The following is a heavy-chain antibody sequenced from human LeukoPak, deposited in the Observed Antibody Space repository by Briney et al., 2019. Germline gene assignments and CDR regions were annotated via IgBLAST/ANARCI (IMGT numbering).Heavy chain of an antibody. CDR3: ARALPPQRYDSSGYYYVRAFDI. CDR2: ISSSGSTI. Sequence: GGSLRLSCAASGFTFSSYEMNWVRQAPGKGLEWVSYISSSGSTIYYADSVKGRFTISRDNAKNPLYLQMNSLRAEDTAVYYCARALPPQRYDSSGYYYVRAFDIWGQGTMVTVSS. J-gene: IGHJ3*02. CDR1: GFTFSSYE. V-gene: IGHV3-48*03. D-gene: IGHD3-22*01.